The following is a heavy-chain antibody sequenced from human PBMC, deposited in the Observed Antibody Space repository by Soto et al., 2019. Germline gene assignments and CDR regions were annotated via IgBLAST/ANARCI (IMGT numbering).Heavy chain of an antibody. Sequence: SETLSITCAVSGGSICSGGYSGSWIRQPPGKGLEWIGYIYHSGSTYYNPSLKSRVTISVDRSKNQFSLKLSSVTAADTAVYYCARGIYYYGSGTGYYYYYGMDVWGQGTTVTVSS. CDR3: ARGIYYYGSGTGYYYYYGMDV. J-gene: IGHJ6*02. CDR2: IYHSGST. V-gene: IGHV4-30-2*01. CDR1: GGSICSGGYS. D-gene: IGHD3-10*01.